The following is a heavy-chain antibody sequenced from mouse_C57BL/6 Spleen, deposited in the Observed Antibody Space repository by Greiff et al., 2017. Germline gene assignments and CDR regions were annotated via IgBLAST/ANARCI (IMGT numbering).Heavy chain of an antibody. CDR3: ARAHYYGSRKGYFDY. CDR2: ISDGGSYT. V-gene: IGHV5-4*03. D-gene: IGHD1-1*01. J-gene: IGHJ2*01. CDR1: GFTFSSYA. Sequence: EVMLVESGGGLVKPGGSLKLSCAASGFTFSSYAMSWVRQTPEKRLEWVATISDGGSYTYYPDNVKGRFTISRDNAKNNLYLQMSHLKSEDTAMXYCARAHYYGSRKGYFDYWGQGTTLTVSS.